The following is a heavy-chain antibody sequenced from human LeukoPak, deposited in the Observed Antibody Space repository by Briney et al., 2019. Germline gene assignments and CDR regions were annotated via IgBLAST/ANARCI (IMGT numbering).Heavy chain of an antibody. V-gene: IGHV3-74*01. CDR2: INSDGSST. D-gene: IGHD6-13*01. CDR3: ARTIFSASRGDY. J-gene: IGHJ4*02. CDR1: GFTFSNYW. Sequence: GGSLRLSCAASGFTFSNYWMHWVRHAPGKGLMWVSRINSDGSSTSYAESVKGRFIISRDNAKNTLYLQMNSLRAEDTAVYYCARTIFSASRGDYWGQGTLVTVSS.